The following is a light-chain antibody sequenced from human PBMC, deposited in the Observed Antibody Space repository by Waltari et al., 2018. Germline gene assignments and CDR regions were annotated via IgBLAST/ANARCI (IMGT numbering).Light chain of an antibody. Sequence: QSALTQPASVSGPPGQSITISCTGTKSDVGSYNLVSWYQQHPGKAPKLMIYEVSKRPSGVSNRFSGSKSRNTAALTISGRQAEDEADYYFCSYAGSSTHAVFCGGTNLTVL. V-gene: IGLV2-23*02. J-gene: IGLJ2*01. CDR3: CSYAGSSTHAV. CDR2: EVS. CDR1: KSDVGSYNL.